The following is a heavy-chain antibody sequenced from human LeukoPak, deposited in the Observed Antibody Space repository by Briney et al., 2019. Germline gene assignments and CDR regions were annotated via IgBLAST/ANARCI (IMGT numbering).Heavy chain of an antibody. CDR1: GYSISSGYY. CDR2: IYHSGST. Sequence: SETLSLTCTVSGYSISSGYYWGWIRQPPGKGQEWIGSIYHSGSTYYNPSLKSRVTISVDTSKNRFSLKLSSVTAADTAVYYCARDPIAAAGNWFDPWGQGTLVTVSS. D-gene: IGHD6-13*01. J-gene: IGHJ5*02. V-gene: IGHV4-38-2*02. CDR3: ARDPIAAAGNWFDP.